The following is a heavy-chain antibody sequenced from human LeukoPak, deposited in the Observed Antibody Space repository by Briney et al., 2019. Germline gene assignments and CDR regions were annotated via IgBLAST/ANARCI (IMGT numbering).Heavy chain of an antibody. CDR1: GFTFSSYG. V-gene: IGHV3-30*18. J-gene: IGHJ6*03. CDR3: AKDGEGGSSSWYGDYYYYYMDV. D-gene: IGHD6-13*01. Sequence: GGSLRLSCAASGFTFSSYGMHWVRQAPGKGLEWVAVISYDGSNKYYADSVKGRFTISRDNSKNTLYPQMNSLRAEDTAVYYCAKDGEGGSSSWYGDYYYYYMDVWGKGTTVTVSS. CDR2: ISYDGSNK.